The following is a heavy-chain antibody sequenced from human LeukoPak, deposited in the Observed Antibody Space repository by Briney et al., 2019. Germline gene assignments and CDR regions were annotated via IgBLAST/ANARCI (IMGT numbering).Heavy chain of an antibody. V-gene: IGHV1-69*06. CDR2: IIPIFGTA. D-gene: IGHD2-2*01. J-gene: IGHJ5*02. CDR1: GGTFSSYA. CDR3: AGTREYCSSTSCYEWWFDP. Sequence: SVKVSCKASGGTFSSYAISWVRQAPGQGLEWMGGIIPIFGTANYAQKSQGRVTITADKSTSTAYMELSSLRSEDTAVYYCAGTREYCSSTSCYEWWFDPWGQGTLVTVSS.